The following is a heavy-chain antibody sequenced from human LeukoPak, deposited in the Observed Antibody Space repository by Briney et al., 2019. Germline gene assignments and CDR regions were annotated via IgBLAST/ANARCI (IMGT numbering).Heavy chain of an antibody. V-gene: IGHV4-39*01. CDR2: IYYSGST. Sequence: SETLSLTCTVSGGSISSSSYYWGWIRQPPGKGLEWIGSIYYSGSTYYNPSLKSRVTISVDTSKNQFSLKLSPVTAADTAVYYCARTPATVTSYYMDVWGKGTTVTISS. CDR3: ARTPATVTSYYMDV. J-gene: IGHJ6*03. D-gene: IGHD4-17*01. CDR1: GGSISSSSYY.